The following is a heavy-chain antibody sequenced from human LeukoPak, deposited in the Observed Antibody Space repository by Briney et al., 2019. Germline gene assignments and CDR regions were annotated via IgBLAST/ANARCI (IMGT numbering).Heavy chain of an antibody. CDR1: GGSISSCY. J-gene: IGHJ6*03. Sequence: SETLSLTCTVSGGSISSCYWSWIRQPAGKGLEWIGRIYTSGSTNYNPSLKSRVTMSVDTSKNQFSLKLSSVTAADTAVYYCARGTYSGYDSYYYYYMDVWGKGTTVTISS. CDR3: ARGTYSGYDSYYYYYMDV. D-gene: IGHD5-12*01. V-gene: IGHV4-4*07. CDR2: IYTSGST.